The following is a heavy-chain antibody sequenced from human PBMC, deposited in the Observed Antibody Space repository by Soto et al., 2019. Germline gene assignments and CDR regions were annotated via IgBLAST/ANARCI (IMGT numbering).Heavy chain of an antibody. Sequence: QVHLVESGGGVVQPGTSLRLSCVGSGFTFRSYVIHWVRQAPGKGLEWVALTSHDGSNKYYDDSVKGRFTISRDNSRNTADLQMDSLRLEDTALYYCARWGTTGGLDVWGQGTLVSVSS. CDR2: TSHDGSNK. V-gene: IGHV3-30*19. D-gene: IGHD3-16*01. CDR1: GFTFRSYV. CDR3: ARWGTTGGLDV. J-gene: IGHJ4*02.